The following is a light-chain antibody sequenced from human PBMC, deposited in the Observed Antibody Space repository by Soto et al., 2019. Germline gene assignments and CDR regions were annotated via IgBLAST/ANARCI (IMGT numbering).Light chain of an antibody. CDR3: NSYAGTSYV. V-gene: IGLV2-14*03. J-gene: IGLJ1*01. CDR1: SSDVGAYNY. Sequence: QSALTQPASVSGTPGQSITISCTGTSSDVGAYNYVSWHQQYPGKAPKLIIYDVSNRPSGVSCRFSGSKSGNTASLTISELQAEDEADYYCNSYAGTSYVFGTGTKVTVL. CDR2: DVS.